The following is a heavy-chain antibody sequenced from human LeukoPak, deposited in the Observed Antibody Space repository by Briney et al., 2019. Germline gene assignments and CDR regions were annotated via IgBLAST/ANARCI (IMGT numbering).Heavy chain of an antibody. CDR3: ANLKGNDFWSGYTDY. CDR2: ISGSGGST. CDR1: GSTFSSYA. V-gene: IGHV3-23*01. J-gene: IGHJ4*02. D-gene: IGHD3-3*01. Sequence: GGSLRLSCAASGSTFSSYAMSWVRQAPGKGLEWVSAISGSGGSTYYADSVKGRFTISRDNSKNTLYLQMNSLRAEDTAVYYCANLKGNDFWSGYTDYWGQGTLVTVSS.